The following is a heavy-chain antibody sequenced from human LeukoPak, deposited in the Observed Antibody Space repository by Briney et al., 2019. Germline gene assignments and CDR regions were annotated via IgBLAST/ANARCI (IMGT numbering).Heavy chain of an antibody. V-gene: IGHV4-59*01. Sequence: SETLSLTCTLSGGSSSTYYWSWIRQPPGKGLEWIGHIYYSGSTYYDPSLKSRVTTSVDTSKNQFSLKLTSVTAADTAMYYCARGLLKGQLHLGYSYYMDVWGKGTTITVSS. J-gene: IGHJ6*03. CDR1: GGSSSTYY. D-gene: IGHD2-2*01. CDR2: IYYSGST. CDR3: ARGLLKGQLHLGYSYYMDV.